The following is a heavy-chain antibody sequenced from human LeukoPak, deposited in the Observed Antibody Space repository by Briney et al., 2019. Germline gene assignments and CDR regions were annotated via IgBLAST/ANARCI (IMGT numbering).Heavy chain of an antibody. D-gene: IGHD1-26*01. Sequence: GGSLRLSSAASGFTFSSYWMNWVRQAPGKGLVWGARINSDGRNTKYADSVKGRLTISRDTSKNTLYLQMNSLTAEDTAVYYCAKVGGSFFFDYWGQGTLVTVSS. J-gene: IGHJ4*02. CDR2: INSDGRNT. CDR1: GFTFSSYW. CDR3: AKVGGSFFFDY. V-gene: IGHV3-74*01.